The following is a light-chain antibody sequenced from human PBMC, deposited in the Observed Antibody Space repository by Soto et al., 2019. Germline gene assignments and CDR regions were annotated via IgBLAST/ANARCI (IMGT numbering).Light chain of an antibody. V-gene: IGKV3-15*01. CDR1: QSVSSN. Sequence: EIVMTQSPATLSVSPGERATLSCRASQSVSSNFAWYQQKPGQAPRLLIYGASTRATGITARFSGSGSGTEFTLTSSSLQSEDFADYYCQQYNNWSLVTFGQGTKLEIK. CDR3: QQYNNWSLVT. J-gene: IGKJ2*01. CDR2: GAS.